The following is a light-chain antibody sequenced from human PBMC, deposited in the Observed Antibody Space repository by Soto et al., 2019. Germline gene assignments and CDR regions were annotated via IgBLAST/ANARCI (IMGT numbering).Light chain of an antibody. V-gene: IGKV3-15*01. CDR1: QSVSSN. CDR3: QQYNNWPGFT. Sequence: EIVMTQSPATLSVSPGERATLSCRASQSVSSNLAWYPQKPGQAPRLLIYGASTRATGIPARFSGSGSGTEFTLTISSLQSEDFAVYYCQQYNNWPGFTFGPGTKVDIK. J-gene: IGKJ3*01. CDR2: GAS.